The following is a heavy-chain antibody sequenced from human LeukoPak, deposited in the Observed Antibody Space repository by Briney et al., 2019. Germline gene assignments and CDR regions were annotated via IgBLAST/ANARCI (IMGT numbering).Heavy chain of an antibody. V-gene: IGHV4-59*08. Sequence: SETLSLTCTVSGGSISSYYWSWIRQPPGKGLEWIWYIYYSGSTNYNPSLKSRVTISVDTSKNQFSLKLSSVTAADTAVYYCARDLLWFGELSGKPYGMDVWGQGTTVTVSS. CDR2: IYYSGST. CDR3: ARDLLWFGELSGKPYGMDV. CDR1: GGSISSYY. J-gene: IGHJ6*02. D-gene: IGHD3-10*01.